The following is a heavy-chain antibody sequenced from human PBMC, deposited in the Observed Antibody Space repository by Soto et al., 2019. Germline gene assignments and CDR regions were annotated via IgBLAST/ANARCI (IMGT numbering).Heavy chain of an antibody. J-gene: IGHJ4*02. Sequence: SVKVSCKASGFTFTSSAFQWVRQARGQRLEWIGWIAVGSGDTNYAQRFQDRVTLTRDMSTATTYMELSRLTSEDTAIYYCAADATAWQQMVPSDYWGQGTLVTVSS. CDR2: IAVGSGDT. V-gene: IGHV1-58*01. CDR3: AADATAWQQMVPSDY. CDR1: GFTFTSSA. D-gene: IGHD2-8*01.